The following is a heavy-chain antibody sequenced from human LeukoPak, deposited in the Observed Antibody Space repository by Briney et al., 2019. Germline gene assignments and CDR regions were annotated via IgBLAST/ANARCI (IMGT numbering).Heavy chain of an antibody. CDR1: NDSISSGGYY. CDR2: IYYSGST. V-gene: IGHV4-31*03. CDR3: ARVGYYDSSGYYQYYFDY. D-gene: IGHD3-22*01. J-gene: IGHJ4*02. Sequence: SETLSLTCTVSNDSISSGGYYWSWIRQHPGKGLEWIGYIYYSGSTYYNPSLKSRVTISVDTSKNQFSLKLSSVTAADTAVYYCARVGYYDSSGYYQYYFDYWGQGTLVTVSS.